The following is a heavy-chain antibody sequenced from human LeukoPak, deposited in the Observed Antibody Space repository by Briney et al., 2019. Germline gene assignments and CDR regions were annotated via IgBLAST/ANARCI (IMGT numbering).Heavy chain of an antibody. CDR3: ARDLGYCSGGSCYNWFDP. Sequence: ASVKVSCKASGYTFTSYGMSWVRQAPGQGLEWMGWISAYNGNTNYAQKLQGRVTMTTDTSTSTAYMELRSLRSDDTAVYYCARDLGYCSGGSCYNWFDPWGQGTLVTVSS. CDR1: GYTFTSYG. CDR2: ISAYNGNT. J-gene: IGHJ5*02. D-gene: IGHD2-15*01. V-gene: IGHV1-18*01.